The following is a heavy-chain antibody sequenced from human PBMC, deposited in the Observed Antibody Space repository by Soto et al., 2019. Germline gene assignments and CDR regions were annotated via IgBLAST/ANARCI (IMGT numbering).Heavy chain of an antibody. CDR2: IFWDDDK. Sequence: SCPRLVNPTQTLTLTCSFSGFSLSTSGLSVGWIRQPPGKALEWLALIFWDDDKRYSPSLKSRLTITKDTSTNQVVLTMTNMDTVDTATYYCAHISDPGYFDHWGQGTLVTVSS. CDR1: GFSLSTSGLS. CDR3: AHISDPGYFDH. V-gene: IGHV2-5*02. J-gene: IGHJ4*02.